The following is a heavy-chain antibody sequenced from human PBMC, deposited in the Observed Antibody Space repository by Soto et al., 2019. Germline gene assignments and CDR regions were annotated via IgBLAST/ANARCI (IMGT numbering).Heavy chain of an antibody. CDR2: IYPGDSET. V-gene: IGHV5-51*01. CDR3: ARRVGTWPFHFDY. Sequence: GESLKISCEGSGYRFTNYWIGWVRQMPGKGLEWMGIIYPGDSETRYSPSFEGRVTISVDTFINTAYVQWSSLQASDTAIYYCARRVGTWPFHFDYWGQGALVTVSS. J-gene: IGHJ4*02. CDR1: GYRFTNYW.